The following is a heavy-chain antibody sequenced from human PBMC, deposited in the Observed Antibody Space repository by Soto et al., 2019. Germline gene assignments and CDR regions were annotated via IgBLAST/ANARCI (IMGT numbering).Heavy chain of an antibody. J-gene: IGHJ5*02. CDR1: GSTFITYY. CDR2: INPNGGST. V-gene: IGHV1-46*01. CDR3: AKARGLCAP. Sequence: QVQLVQSGPEVKKPGASVKISCKASGSTFITYYIHWVRQAPGQGLEWMGVINPNGGSTDYAQKLRGRVTMTRDTWTRTVYLELSSLSSEGKAVYYCAKARGLCAPWGQGPLVTVSS. D-gene: IGHD2-21*01.